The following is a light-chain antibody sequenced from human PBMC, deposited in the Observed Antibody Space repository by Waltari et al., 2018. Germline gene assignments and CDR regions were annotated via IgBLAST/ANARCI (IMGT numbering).Light chain of an antibody. CDR1: QSISNW. CDR3: QQYNSFWT. J-gene: IGKJ1*01. V-gene: IGKV1-5*03. CDR2: KAS. Sequence: DIQMTQSPSTLSASVGDRVTITYRASQSISNWLAWYQQKPGKAPKLLIYKASSLEGGVPSRFSGSGSGTEFTLTISSLQPDDFATYYCQQYNSFWTFGQGTKVEIK.